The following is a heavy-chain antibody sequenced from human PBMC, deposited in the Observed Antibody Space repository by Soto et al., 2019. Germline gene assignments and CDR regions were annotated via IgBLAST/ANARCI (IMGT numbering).Heavy chain of an antibody. CDR1: GFTVSTYG. Sequence: QVQLVESGGGVVQPGRSLRLSCAVSGFTVSTYGMHWVRQAPGKGLEWVAVISRDGGTKYYADSVKGRFTISRDNSRNTLFLEMNSLKGDGMAVYYFTGEVASGYWGQGTLVTVSS. V-gene: IGHV3-30*03. CDR2: ISRDGGTK. J-gene: IGHJ4*02. D-gene: IGHD2-8*02. CDR3: TGEVASGY.